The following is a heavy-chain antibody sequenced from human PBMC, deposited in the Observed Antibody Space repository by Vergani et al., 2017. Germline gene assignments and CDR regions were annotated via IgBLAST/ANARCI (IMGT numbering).Heavy chain of an antibody. CDR3: VSRYCPSSSCHFFFKNNYCYFDY. Sequence: QVQLEQSGAEVRKPGSSVKVSCKASGGPLSRFAIGWVRQAPGQGLEWMGEIIPILGTTNYAQRSRDKFSITADESTGTAYMELTSLTSEDTAVYFCVSRYCPSSSCHFFFKNNYCYFDYWGQGTLVSVSS. J-gene: IGHJ4*02. D-gene: IGHD2-2*01. CDR1: GGPLSRFA. V-gene: IGHV1-69*01. CDR2: IIPILGTT.